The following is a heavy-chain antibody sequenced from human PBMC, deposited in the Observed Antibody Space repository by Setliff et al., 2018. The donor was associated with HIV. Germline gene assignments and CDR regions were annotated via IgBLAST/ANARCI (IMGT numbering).Heavy chain of an antibody. Sequence: ASVKVSCKASGYTFTSYDFNWVRQATGQGLEWMGWINPNSGNSGYAQKFQGRVIITRITSITTAYLELSNLRSEDTAVYYCARGRRNRDMVTAFDIWGQGTMVTVSS. D-gene: IGHD5-18*01. CDR3: ARGRRNRDMVTAFDI. CDR2: INPNSGNS. CDR1: GYTFTSYD. J-gene: IGHJ3*02. V-gene: IGHV1-8*03.